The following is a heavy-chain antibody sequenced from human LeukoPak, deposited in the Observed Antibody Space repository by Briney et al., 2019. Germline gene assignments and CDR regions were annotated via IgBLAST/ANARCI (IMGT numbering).Heavy chain of an antibody. CDR2: IYHSGST. Sequence: SETLSLTCAASGYSISSGYYWGWIRQPPGKGLEWIGSIYHSGSTYYNPSLKSRVTMSADTSKNQFSLRLRSVTAADTAVYYCARHVSFGTYYFDSWGQGAPFTVSS. CDR1: GYSISSGYY. CDR3: ARHVSFGTYYFDS. J-gene: IGHJ4*02. V-gene: IGHV4-38-2*01. D-gene: IGHD3-16*01.